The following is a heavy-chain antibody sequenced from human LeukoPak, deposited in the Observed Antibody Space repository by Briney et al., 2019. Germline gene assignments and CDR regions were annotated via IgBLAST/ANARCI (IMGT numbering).Heavy chain of an antibody. CDR3: ATAREWELLDAFDI. D-gene: IGHD1-26*01. CDR2: FDPEDGET. CDR1: GYTLTELP. V-gene: IGHV1-24*01. Sequence: ASVKVSCKVSGYTLTELPMHWVRQAPGKGLEWMGGFDPEDGETIYAQKFQGRVTMTEDTSTDTAYMELSSLRSEDTAVYYCATAREWELLDAFDIWGQGTMVTVSS. J-gene: IGHJ3*02.